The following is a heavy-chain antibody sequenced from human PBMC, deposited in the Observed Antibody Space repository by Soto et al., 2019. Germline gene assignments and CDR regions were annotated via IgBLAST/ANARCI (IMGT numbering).Heavy chain of an antibody. D-gene: IGHD3-22*01. V-gene: IGHV3-74*01. Sequence: PGGSLRLSCAASGFTFSSYWMHWVRQAPGKGLVWVSRINSDGSSTSYADSVKGRFTISRDNAKNTLYLQMNSLRAEDTAVYYLGKEGYFYDRRGSNLGYWGQGTLVTVSS. CDR2: INSDGSST. CDR3: GKEGYFYDRRGSNLGY. CDR1: GFTFSSYW. J-gene: IGHJ4*02.